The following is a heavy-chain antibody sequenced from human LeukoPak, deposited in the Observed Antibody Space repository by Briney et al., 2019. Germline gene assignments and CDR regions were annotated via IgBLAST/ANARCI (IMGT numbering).Heavy chain of an antibody. V-gene: IGHV1-18*01. D-gene: IGHD1/OR15-1a*01. CDR2: ISAYNGNT. CDR3: ARDLAWGYVEQRLGWLDP. Sequence: ASVRVSCKASGYITDYGITWVRQAPGQGLEWMGWISAYNGNTNYAQKFQGRFTMTTDTSMTTAYMELRSLRFDDTAVYYCARDLAWGYVEQRLGWLDPWGQGALVTVSS. J-gene: IGHJ5*02. CDR1: GYITDYG.